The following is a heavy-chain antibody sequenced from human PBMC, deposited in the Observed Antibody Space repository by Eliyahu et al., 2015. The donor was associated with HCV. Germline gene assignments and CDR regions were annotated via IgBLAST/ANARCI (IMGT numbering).Heavy chain of an antibody. Sequence: QVQLQESGPGLVKPSGTLSLTCAXSGGSISXXNWWSWVRQPPGKGLEWIGEIYHSGSTNYNPSLKSRVTISVDKSKNQFSLKLSSVTAADTAVYYCARVGLNDHDFWSGYPSYYFDYWGQGTLVTVSS. V-gene: IGHV4-4*02. CDR3: ARVGLNDHDFWSGYPSYYFDY. CDR1: GGSISXXNW. D-gene: IGHD3-3*01. CDR2: IYHSGST. J-gene: IGHJ4*02.